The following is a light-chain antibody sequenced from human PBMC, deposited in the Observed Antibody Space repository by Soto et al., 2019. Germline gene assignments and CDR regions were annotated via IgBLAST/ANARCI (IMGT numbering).Light chain of an antibody. CDR2: EVS. Sequence: QSALTQPPSASGSPGQSVTISCTGTSSDVGGYNYVSWYQQHPGKAPKLMIYEVSKRPPGVPDRFSGSKSGNTACLTVSGLQAEDEADYYFSPYACSLYVFGTGTKVTVL. CDR1: SSDVGGYNY. CDR3: SPYACSLYV. J-gene: IGLJ1*01. V-gene: IGLV2-8*01.